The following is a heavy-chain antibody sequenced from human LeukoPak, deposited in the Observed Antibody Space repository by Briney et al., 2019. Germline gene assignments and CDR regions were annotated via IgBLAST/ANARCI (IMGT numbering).Heavy chain of an antibody. CDR3: AREGGQERYFDY. CDR2: IHTSGTT. J-gene: IGHJ4*02. V-gene: IGHV4-4*07. CDR1: GGSISSNY. Sequence: SETLSLTCTVSGGSISSNYWTWIRQPAVEGLEWIGRIHTSGTTNYNPSLKSRVTMSIGTSKNQFSLNMTSVTAADTAVYYCAREGGQERYFDYWGQGTLVTVSS.